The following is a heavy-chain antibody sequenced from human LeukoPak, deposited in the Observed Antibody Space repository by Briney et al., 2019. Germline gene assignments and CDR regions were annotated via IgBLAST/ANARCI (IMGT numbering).Heavy chain of an antibody. Sequence: GGSLRLSCAASGFTFSSYEMNWVRQAPGKGLEWVAFIRYDGSNKYYADSVKGRFTISRDNSKNTLYLQMNSLRAEDTAVYYCAKDAGGPGDYWGQGTLVTVSS. D-gene: IGHD3-10*01. CDR2: IRYDGSNK. V-gene: IGHV3-30*02. J-gene: IGHJ4*02. CDR1: GFTFSSYE. CDR3: AKDAGGPGDY.